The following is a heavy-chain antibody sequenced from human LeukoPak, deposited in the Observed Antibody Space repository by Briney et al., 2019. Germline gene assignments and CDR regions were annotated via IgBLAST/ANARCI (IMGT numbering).Heavy chain of an antibody. CDR2: LFLIEKS. Sequence: PESPSHTPGIPVHSTTGGYYWAWFRQFPGKGLDWIQTLFLIEKSFYNASLKSRVIMSLDTSNNQFSLNLTDVTAADTAVYYCARVLPVPYLLDSWGQGTHVTVSS. V-gene: IGHV4-38-2*01. CDR3: ARVLPVPYLLDS. D-gene: IGHD2/OR15-2a*01. CDR1: VHSTTGGYY. J-gene: IGHJ4*02.